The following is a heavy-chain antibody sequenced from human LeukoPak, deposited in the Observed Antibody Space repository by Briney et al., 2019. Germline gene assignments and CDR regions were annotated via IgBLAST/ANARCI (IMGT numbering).Heavy chain of an antibody. D-gene: IGHD2-2*02. Sequence: ASVKVSCKASGYTFTSYGISWVRQAPGQGLEWMGWIIPYNGNTNYAQKLQGRVTMTTDTSTSTAYMELRSLRSEDTAVYYCARGVVVPAAIGLRGYYYYMDVWGKGTTVTVSS. CDR3: ARGVVVPAAIGLRGYYYYMDV. V-gene: IGHV1-18*01. CDR1: GYTFTSYG. J-gene: IGHJ6*03. CDR2: IIPYNGNT.